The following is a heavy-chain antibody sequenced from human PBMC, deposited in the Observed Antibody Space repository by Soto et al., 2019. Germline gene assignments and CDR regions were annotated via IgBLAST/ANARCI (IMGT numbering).Heavy chain of an antibody. CDR1: GYTFTSYY. Sequence: ASVKVSCKASGYTFTSYYMHWVRQAPGQGLEWMGIINPSGGSTSYAQKFQGRVTMTRDTSTSTVYMELSSLRSEDMAVYYCARVRYSYGHYYYYGMDVWGQGTTVTVSS. CDR3: ARVRYSYGHYYYYGMDV. V-gene: IGHV1-46*01. J-gene: IGHJ6*02. D-gene: IGHD5-18*01. CDR2: INPSGGST.